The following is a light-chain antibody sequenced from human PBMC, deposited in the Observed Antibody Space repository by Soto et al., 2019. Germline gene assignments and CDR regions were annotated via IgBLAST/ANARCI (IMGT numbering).Light chain of an antibody. Sequence: QSALTQPASVSRSPGQWITISCTGNSSDVGAYNYVSWYQQHPGRAPQLIIYHVSNRPSGVSNRFSGSKSDNTASLTISGLQAEDEADYYCSSFTSSSSYVFGPGTKVTVL. CDR2: HVS. CDR3: SSFTSSSSYV. J-gene: IGLJ1*01. V-gene: IGLV2-14*03. CDR1: SSDVGAYNY.